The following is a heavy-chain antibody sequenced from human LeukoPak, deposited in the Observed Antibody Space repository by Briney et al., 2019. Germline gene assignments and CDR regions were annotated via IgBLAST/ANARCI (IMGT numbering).Heavy chain of an antibody. Sequence: PGGSLRLSCAASGFTFSTFSMNWVRQAPGKGLEWVSSISGRSNYIFYADSVKGRFTISRDNAENSLYLLLNSLRVEDTAVYYCARGSTLGSCTSSSCHNWFDPWGQGTLVTVSS. D-gene: IGHD2-2*01. CDR1: GFTFSTFS. V-gene: IGHV3-21*01. J-gene: IGHJ5*02. CDR2: ISGRSNYI. CDR3: ARGSTLGSCTSSSCHNWFDP.